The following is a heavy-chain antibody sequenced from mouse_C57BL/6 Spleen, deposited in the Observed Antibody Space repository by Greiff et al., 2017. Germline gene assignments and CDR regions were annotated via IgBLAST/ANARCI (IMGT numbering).Heavy chain of an antibody. D-gene: IGHD1-1*01. J-gene: IGHJ2*01. Sequence: VQLQQSGAELVKPGASVKLSCTASGFTFTDYYMHWVKPRPEQGLEWIGRIDPEDGDTKYTPKFQGKATITADTSSNTAYMQLSSLTSEDTAVYYCARDDGSSYYFDYWGQGTTLTVSS. CDR2: IDPEDGDT. CDR1: GFTFTDYY. V-gene: IGHV14-2*01. CDR3: ARDDGSSYYFDY.